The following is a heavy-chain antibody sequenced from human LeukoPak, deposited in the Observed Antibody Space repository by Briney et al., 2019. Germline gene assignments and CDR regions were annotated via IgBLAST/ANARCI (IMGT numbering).Heavy chain of an antibody. J-gene: IGHJ5*01. CDR3: AKDRTNFHENRGHYYRHDGDS. D-gene: IGHD3-22*01. V-gene: IGHV3-23*01. CDR1: GFTFCMYD. CDR2: MCRTGGSK. Sequence: KPGGSLTLSCQASGFTFCMYDMSWVRQAPGKGLEWVSCMCRTGGSKFYADSVKGRFTISRDNSKNVLFLRMNSLRAEDTAVYYCAKDRTNFHENRGHYYRHDGDSWGQGTLVTVSS.